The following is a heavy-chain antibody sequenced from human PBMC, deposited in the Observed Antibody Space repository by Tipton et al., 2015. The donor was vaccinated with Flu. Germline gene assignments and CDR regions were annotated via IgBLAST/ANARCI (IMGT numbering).Heavy chain of an antibody. V-gene: IGHV3-23*01. CDR2: ISGSGGST. J-gene: IGHJ6*02. CDR1: GFTFSSYA. D-gene: IGHD3-3*01. CDR3: AIGMAVGSIFGVVIGDYYYYAMDV. Sequence: GSLRLSCAASGFTFSSYAMSWVRQAPGKGLEWVSAISGSGGSTYYADSVKGRFTISRDNSKNTLYLQMNSLRAEDTAVYYCAIGMAVGSIFGVVIGDYYYYAMDVWGQGTTVTVSS.